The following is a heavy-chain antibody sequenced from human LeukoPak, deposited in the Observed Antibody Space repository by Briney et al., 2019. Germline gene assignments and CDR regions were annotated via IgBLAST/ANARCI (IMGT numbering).Heavy chain of an antibody. CDR2: ISGSGGST. D-gene: IGHD6-13*01. V-gene: IGHV3-23*01. CDR3: ARANNMYSSSWYPPNWFDP. J-gene: IGHJ5*02. Sequence: PGGSLRLSCAASGFTFSSYAMSWVRQAPGKGLEWVSAISGSGGSTYYADSVKGRFTISRDNAKNSLYLQMNSLRAEDTAVYYCARANNMYSSSWYPPNWFDPWGQGTLVTVSS. CDR1: GFTFSSYA.